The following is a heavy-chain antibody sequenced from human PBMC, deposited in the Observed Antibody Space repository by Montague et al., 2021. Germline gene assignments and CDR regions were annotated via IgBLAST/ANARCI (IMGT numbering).Heavy chain of an antibody. J-gene: IGHJ5*02. CDR1: SGSIFHAH. CDR2: MFYGGAT. D-gene: IGHD3-10*01. V-gene: IGHV4-59*08. CDR3: AKQDYFVSGTSYKGFDP. Sequence: ETLSLTCTVSSGSIFHAHWSWVRQPPGKGLEWLGSMFYGGATSNNPSLKSRVTMSIDTSTNQFSLKLSFVTAADTAVYYCAKQDYFVSGTSYKGFDPWGQGILVTVSS.